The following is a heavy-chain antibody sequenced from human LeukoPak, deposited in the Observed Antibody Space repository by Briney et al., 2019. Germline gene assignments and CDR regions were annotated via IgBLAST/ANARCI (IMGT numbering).Heavy chain of an antibody. Sequence: GGSLRLSCAASGFTFSSYAMSWVRQAPGKGLEWVSAISGSGGSTYYADSVKGRFTISRDNSKKTVYLQMNGLTTEDTAVYYCAKDYSVGVFVPSDWLDPWGQETLVIVSS. J-gene: IGHJ5*02. D-gene: IGHD3-16*02. CDR3: AKDYSVGVFVPSDWLDP. CDR2: ISGSGGST. CDR1: GFTFSSYA. V-gene: IGHV3-23*01.